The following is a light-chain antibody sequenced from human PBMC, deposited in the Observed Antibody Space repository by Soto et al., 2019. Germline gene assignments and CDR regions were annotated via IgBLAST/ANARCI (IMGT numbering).Light chain of an antibody. J-gene: IGKJ2*01. CDR1: QSVSSN. CDR2: GAS. Sequence: EIVMTQSPATLSVSPGERATLSCRASQSVSSNVAWYQQIPGQTPRLLIYGASTRATTIPVRFSGSGSGTEFTLNISSLQSKDFAVYYCHQYDDGPYTFGQGTKVEI. V-gene: IGKV3-15*01. CDR3: HQYDDGPYT.